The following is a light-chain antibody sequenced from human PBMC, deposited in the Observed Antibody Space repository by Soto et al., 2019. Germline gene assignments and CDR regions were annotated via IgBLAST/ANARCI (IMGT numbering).Light chain of an antibody. CDR1: SSDVGYYDY. CDR2: EVT. J-gene: IGLJ2*01. Sequence: QSVLTQPPSASGFPGQSVTISCTGTSSDVGYYDYVSCYQQHPGKAPKLVIYEVTKRPSGVPDRVSASKSGNTASLTVSGLRAEDEADYYCTSYTGSSTLVFGGGTKVTVL. V-gene: IGLV2-8*01. CDR3: TSYTGSSTLV.